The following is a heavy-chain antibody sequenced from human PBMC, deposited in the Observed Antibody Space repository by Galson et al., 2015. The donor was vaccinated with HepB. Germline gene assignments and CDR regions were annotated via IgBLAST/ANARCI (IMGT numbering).Heavy chain of an antibody. Sequence: CAISGDSVTSNSAVWNWIRQSPSRGLEWLGRTYFRSKGHNDYGISVKSRISIHADTSEDQFSLHLRSVTPEDTAVYYGAYGSDVWGQGTTVIVSS. CDR3: AYGSDV. CDR1: GDSVTSNSAV. V-gene: IGHV6-1*01. J-gene: IGHJ6*02. CDR2: TYFRSKGHN.